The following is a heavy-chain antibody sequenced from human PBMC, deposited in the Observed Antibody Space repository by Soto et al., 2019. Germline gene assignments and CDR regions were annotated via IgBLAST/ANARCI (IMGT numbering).Heavy chain of an antibody. CDR3: AKYIKIGVVPAAPRMDV. V-gene: IGHV3-9*01. J-gene: IGHJ6*02. CDR2: ISWSSGSI. Sequence: SLRLSGAASGFTFDDYAMHWVRQAPGKGLEWVSGISWSSGSIGYADSVKGRFTISRDNAKNSLYLQMNSLRAEDTALYYCAKYIKIGVVPAAPRMDVWGQGTTVTVSS. D-gene: IGHD2-2*01. CDR1: GFTFDDYA.